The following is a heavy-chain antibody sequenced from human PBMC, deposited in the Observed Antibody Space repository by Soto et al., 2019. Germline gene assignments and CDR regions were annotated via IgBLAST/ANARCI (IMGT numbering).Heavy chain of an antibody. J-gene: IGHJ4*02. V-gene: IGHV1-3*01. CDR1: GYTFTSYA. CDR3: ARSIRLAGDY. Sequence: QVQLVQSGAEVKKPGASVKVSCKASGYTFTSYAMHWVRQAPGQRLEWMGWINAGNGNTKYSQKFQGRVTITRDTSASTAYMELSRVRSEETAVYYCARSIRLAGDYGGQGTLVTVSS. CDR2: INAGNGNT.